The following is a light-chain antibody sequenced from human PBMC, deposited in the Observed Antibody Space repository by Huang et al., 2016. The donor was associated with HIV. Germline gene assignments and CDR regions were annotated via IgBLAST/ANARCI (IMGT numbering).Light chain of an antibody. Sequence: DIQMTQSPSSLSASVGDTVTITCRASQNISSFLNWYQQKAGKAPKLLIYATSSLQSGVPSRFSGGGSGTNFILTISSLQPEDFATYYCEQSYISGTFGQGTKVEVK. CDR1: QNISSF. CDR3: EQSYISGT. CDR2: ATS. V-gene: IGKV1-39*01. J-gene: IGKJ1*01.